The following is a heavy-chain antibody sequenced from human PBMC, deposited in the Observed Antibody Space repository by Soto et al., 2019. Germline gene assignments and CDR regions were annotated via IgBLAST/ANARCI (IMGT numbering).Heavy chain of an antibody. CDR2: IVVGSGNT. CDR3: AAESPPRPFDYGDYAAYYYYGMDV. CDR1: GFTFTSSA. J-gene: IGHJ6*02. D-gene: IGHD4-17*01. V-gene: IGHV1-58*02. Sequence: QMQLVQSGPEVKKPGTSVKVSCKASGFTFTSSAMQWVRQARGQRLEWIGWIVVGSGNTNYAQKFQERGTITRDMSTSTAYMEMSSLRSEDTAVYYCAAESPPRPFDYGDYAAYYYYGMDVWGQGTTVTVSS.